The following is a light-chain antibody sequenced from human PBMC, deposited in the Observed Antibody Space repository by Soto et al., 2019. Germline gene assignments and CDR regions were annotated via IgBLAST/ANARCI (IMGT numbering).Light chain of an antibody. Sequence: ESVLTQSPGTLSLSPGERATLSCRASQSVRSSFLAWYQLKPGQAPRLLIYGASSRATGIPDRFSGSGSGTAFTLTVRRLEPEDLAVYYCQQYDSSPWTFGQGTKVEIK. V-gene: IGKV3-20*01. J-gene: IGKJ1*01. CDR1: QSVRSSF. CDR3: QQYDSSPWT. CDR2: GAS.